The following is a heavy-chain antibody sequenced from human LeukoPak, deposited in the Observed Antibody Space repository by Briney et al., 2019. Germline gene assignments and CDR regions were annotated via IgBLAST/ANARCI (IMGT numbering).Heavy chain of an antibody. J-gene: IGHJ4*02. CDR3: ARGGLNSLEYCGGDCYGYFEY. CDR2: IIPIFGTA. CDR1: GGTFSSYA. D-gene: IGHD2-21*02. Sequence: SVKVSCTASGGTFSSYAISWVRQAPGQGLEWMGGIIPIFGTANYAQKFQGRVTITADESTSTAYMELSSLRSEDTAVYYCARGGLNSLEYCGGDCYGYFEYWGQGALVTVSS. V-gene: IGHV1-69*13.